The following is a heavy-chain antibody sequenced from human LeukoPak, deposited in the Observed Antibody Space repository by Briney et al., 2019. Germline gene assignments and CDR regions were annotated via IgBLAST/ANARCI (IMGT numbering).Heavy chain of an antibody. D-gene: IGHD3/OR15-3a*01. J-gene: IGHJ4*02. CDR3: ARTQDWSHIANFDY. V-gene: IGHV1-2*02. CDR1: GYTFIGYY. Sequence: AAVKVSCKASGYTFIGYYMHWVRQAPGQGLEWMGWINPNSGGINYAQKYLGRVTMTRDTSTSTVYMELSSLRSEDTAVYYCARTQDWSHIANFDYWGQGTLVTVSS. CDR2: INPNSGGI.